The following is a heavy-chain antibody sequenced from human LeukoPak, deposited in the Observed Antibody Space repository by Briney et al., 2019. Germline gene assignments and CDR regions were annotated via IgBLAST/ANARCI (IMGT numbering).Heavy chain of an antibody. J-gene: IGHJ4*02. V-gene: IGHV3-23*01. Sequence: PGGSLRLSCAASGFTFSNYGMTWVRQAPGKGLGWVSVVSGGGSSTYYADSVKGRFIISRDNSENTLYLQMNSLRAEDTAIYYCAKRGSGWYLDHWGQGTLVTVSS. CDR2: VSGGGSST. CDR3: AKRGSGWYLDH. D-gene: IGHD6-19*01. CDR1: GFTFSNYG.